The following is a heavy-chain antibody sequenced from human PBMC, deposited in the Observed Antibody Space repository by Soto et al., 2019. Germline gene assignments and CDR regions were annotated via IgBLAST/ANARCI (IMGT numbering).Heavy chain of an antibody. D-gene: IGHD2-15*01. V-gene: IGHV3-48*02. CDR2: ISSDSRYI. Sequence: EVQLVESGGGLVQPGGSLRLSCAASGFTLSHYAVNWVRQAPGKGLEWVSYISSDSRYIYHGDSVKGRFTISRDNARNSVYLQMNSLRDEDTAVYYCARIKLVDFFFINVDVYDMDVWGQGTPVTVSS. J-gene: IGHJ6*02. CDR3: ARIKLVDFFFINVDVYDMDV. CDR1: GFTLSHYA.